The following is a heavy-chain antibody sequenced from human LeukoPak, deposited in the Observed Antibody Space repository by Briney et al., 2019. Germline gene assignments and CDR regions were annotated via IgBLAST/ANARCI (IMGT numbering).Heavy chain of an antibody. CDR3: ARDRRIAARLFDY. CDR1: GYTFTSYY. CDR2: INPSGGST. D-gene: IGHD6-6*01. Sequence: GASVKVSCKASGYTFTSYYMHWVRQAPGQGLEWMGIINPSGGSTSYAQKFQGRVTMTRDMYTSTVYMELSSLRSEDTAVYYCARDRRIAARLFDYWGQGTLVTVSS. V-gene: IGHV1-46*01. J-gene: IGHJ4*02.